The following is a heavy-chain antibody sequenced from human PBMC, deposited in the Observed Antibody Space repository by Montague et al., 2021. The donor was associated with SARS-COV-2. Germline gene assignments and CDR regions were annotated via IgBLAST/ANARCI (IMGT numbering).Heavy chain of an antibody. CDR1: GFSLSTSGMC. V-gene: IGHV2-70*01. D-gene: IGHD4-23*01. J-gene: IGHJ4*02. Sequence: PALVKPTQTLTLTCTFSGFSLSTSGMCVSWIRQPPGKALEWLTLIDWDDDQYYSTSLKTRLTISKDTPKNQVVLTMTNMDPVDTATYYCARSYGTTVVTRAFDYWGQGTLVTVSS. CDR3: ARSYGTTVVTRAFDY. CDR2: IDWDDDQ.